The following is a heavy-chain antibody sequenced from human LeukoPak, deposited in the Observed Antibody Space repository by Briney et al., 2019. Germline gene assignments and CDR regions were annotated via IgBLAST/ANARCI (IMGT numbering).Heavy chain of an antibody. CDR3: ARVREWLRFRAFDY. D-gene: IGHD5-12*01. J-gene: IGHJ4*02. Sequence: TSETLSLTCTVSGXSISSYYWNWIRQPPGRGLEWIEHIYYTGSTNYNPSLKSRVTISVDASKNQFSLKLSSVTAADTAVYYCARVREWLRFRAFDYWGQGTLVTVSS. V-gene: IGHV4-59*01. CDR2: IYYTGST. CDR1: GXSISSYY.